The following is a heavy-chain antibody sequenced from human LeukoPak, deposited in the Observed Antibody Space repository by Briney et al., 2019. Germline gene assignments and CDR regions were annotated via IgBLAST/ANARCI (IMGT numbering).Heavy chain of an antibody. V-gene: IGHV3-23*01. J-gene: IGHJ4*02. Sequence: GGSLRLSCAASGFTFSSYAMSWVRQAPGKGLEWVSAISGSGGSTYYADSVKGRFTISRDNSKNTLYLQMNSLRAEDTAVYYCAKGVATISGGPGRDRGYYFDYWGQGTLVTVSS. CDR3: AKGVATISGGPGRDRGYYFDY. CDR2: ISGSGGST. CDR1: GFTFSSYA. D-gene: IGHD5-12*01.